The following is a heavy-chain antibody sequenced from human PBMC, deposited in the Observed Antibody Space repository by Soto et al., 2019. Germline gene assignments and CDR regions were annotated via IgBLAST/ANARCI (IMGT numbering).Heavy chain of an antibody. D-gene: IGHD4-17*01. CDR2: TYSGGDT. CDR1: GVTVGNNY. Sequence: EVRLVESGGGLVQPGGSLRLSCAASGVTVGNNYMSWVRQAPGKGLEWVSVTYSGGDTRYADSVKGRFTMXRDSTKNTXXXXXDSLRAEDTAVYFCARNVPVTALGYWGQGSLVTVSS. V-gene: IGHV3-66*01. CDR3: ARNVPVTALGY. J-gene: IGHJ4*02.